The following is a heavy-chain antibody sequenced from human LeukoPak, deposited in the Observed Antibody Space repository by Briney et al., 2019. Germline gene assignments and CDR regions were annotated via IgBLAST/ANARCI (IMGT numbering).Heavy chain of an antibody. CDR2: IIPIFGTA. V-gene: IGHV1-69*05. CDR3: AREAVTTQELDY. CDR1: GGTFSNYA. J-gene: IGHJ4*02. Sequence: GASVKVSCKASGGTFSNYAISWVRQAPGQGLEWMGGIIPIFGTANYAQKFQGRVTMTTDTSTSTAYMELRSLRSDDTAVYYCAREAVTTQELDYWGQGTLVTVSS. D-gene: IGHD4-17*01.